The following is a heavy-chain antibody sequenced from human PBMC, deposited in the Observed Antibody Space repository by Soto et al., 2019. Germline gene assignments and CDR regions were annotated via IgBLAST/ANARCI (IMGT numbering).Heavy chain of an antibody. J-gene: IGHJ5*02. CDR3: ARGAGDYYDRSGYYVYANWFDP. CDR1: GYTFTSYA. V-gene: IGHV1-3*01. CDR2: INAGNGNT. D-gene: IGHD3-22*01. Sequence: ASVKVSCKASGYTFTSYAMHWVRQAPGQRLEWMGWINAGNGNTKYSQKFQGRVTITRDTSASTAYMELSSLRSEDTAVYYCARGAGDYYDRSGYYVYANWFDPWGQGTLVTVSS.